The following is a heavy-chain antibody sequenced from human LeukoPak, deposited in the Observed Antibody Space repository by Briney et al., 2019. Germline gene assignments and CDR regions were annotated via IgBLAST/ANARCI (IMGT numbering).Heavy chain of an antibody. V-gene: IGHV4-39*01. CDR3: ARHEYSGSYYGLTWFDP. CDR1: GGSISSSGYY. D-gene: IGHD1-26*01. J-gene: IGHJ5*02. CDR2: IYYSGST. Sequence: PSETLSLTCTVSGGSISSSGYYWGWIRQPPGKGLEWIASIYYSGSTYYNPSLKSRVTISVDTSKNQLSLKLSSLTAADTAVYYCARHEYSGSYYGLTWFDPWGQGTLVTVSS.